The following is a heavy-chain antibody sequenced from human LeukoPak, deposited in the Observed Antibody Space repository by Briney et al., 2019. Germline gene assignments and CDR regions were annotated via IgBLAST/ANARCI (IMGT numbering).Heavy chain of an antibody. CDR1: GGSISSGSYY. D-gene: IGHD3-22*01. J-gene: IGHJ4*02. Sequence: SETLSLTCTVSGGSISSGSYYWSWIRQPAGKGLEWIGRTYTSGSTNYNPSLKSRVTISVDTSKNQFSLKLSSVTAADTAVYYCTAHYYDSSKDYWGQGTLVTVSS. V-gene: IGHV4-61*02. CDR2: TYTSGST. CDR3: TAHYYDSSKDY.